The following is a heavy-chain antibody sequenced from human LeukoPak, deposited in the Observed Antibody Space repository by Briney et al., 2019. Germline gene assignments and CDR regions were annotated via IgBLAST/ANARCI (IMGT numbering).Heavy chain of an antibody. J-gene: IGHJ4*02. D-gene: IGHD1-26*01. CDR2: ISYDGSNK. Sequence: GASLRLSCAASGFTFSSYDMHWVRQAPGKGLEWVAVISYDGSNKYYADSVKCRFTISRDNCKNTLYLQMNSLRAKDTAVYYCAEDSGSSSRFGFDYWGQGTLVTVSS. CDR3: AEDSGSSSRFGFDY. CDR1: GFTFSSYD. V-gene: IGHV3-30*18.